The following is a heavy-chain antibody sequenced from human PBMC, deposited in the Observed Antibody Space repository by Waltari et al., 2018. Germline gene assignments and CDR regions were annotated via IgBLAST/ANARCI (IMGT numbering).Heavy chain of an antibody. Sequence: EVQLVESGGGLVKPGGSLRLSCAASGFTFSSYSMNWVRQAPGKGLEWVSSISSSSSYIYYAYSVKGRFTISRDNAKNSLYLQMNSLRAEDTAVYYCARSGPYYYGSGSYGPYYFDYWGQGTLVTVSS. D-gene: IGHD3-10*01. CDR2: ISSSSSYI. CDR3: ARSGPYYYGSGSYGPYYFDY. CDR1: GFTFSSYS. J-gene: IGHJ4*02. V-gene: IGHV3-21*01.